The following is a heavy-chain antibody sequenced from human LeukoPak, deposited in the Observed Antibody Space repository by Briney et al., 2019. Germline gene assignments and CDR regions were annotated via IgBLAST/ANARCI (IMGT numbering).Heavy chain of an antibody. V-gene: IGHV3-23*01. CDR3: AKDPLSGWYVDY. Sequence: GGSLRLSCAASGFTVSSNYMSWVRQAPGKGLEWVSTISGSGGSTYYVDSVKGRFTISRDNSKNTLYLQMNSLRAEDTAVYYCAKDPLSGWYVDYWGQGTLVTVSS. CDR2: ISGSGGST. D-gene: IGHD6-19*01. CDR1: GFTVSSNY. J-gene: IGHJ4*02.